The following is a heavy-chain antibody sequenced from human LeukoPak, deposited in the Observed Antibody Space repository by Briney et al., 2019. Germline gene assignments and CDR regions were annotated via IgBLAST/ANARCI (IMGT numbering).Heavy chain of an antibody. CDR3: ARVGSSGYYYDNY. CDR2: INHSGST. CDR1: GGSFSGYY. V-gene: IGHV4-34*01. Sequence: SETLSLTCAVYGGSFSGYYWSWIRQPPGKGLEWIGEINHSGSTNCNPSLKSRVTILVDTSKNQFSLKLSSVTAADTAVYYCARVGSSGYYYDNYWGRGTLVTVSS. J-gene: IGHJ4*02. D-gene: IGHD3-22*01.